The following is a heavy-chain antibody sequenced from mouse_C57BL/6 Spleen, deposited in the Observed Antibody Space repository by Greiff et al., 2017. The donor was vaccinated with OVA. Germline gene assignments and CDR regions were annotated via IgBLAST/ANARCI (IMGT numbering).Heavy chain of an antibody. V-gene: IGHV1-64*01. Sequence: VQLQQPGAELVKPGASVKLSCKASGYTFTSYWMHWVKQRPGQGLEWIGMIHPNSGSTNYNEKFKSKATLTVDKSSSTAYMQLSSLTSEYSAVYFCARLITTSYFDYWGQGTTLTVSS. CDR1: GYTFTSYW. J-gene: IGHJ2*01. CDR3: ARLITTSYFDY. CDR2: IHPNSGST. D-gene: IGHD2-4*01.